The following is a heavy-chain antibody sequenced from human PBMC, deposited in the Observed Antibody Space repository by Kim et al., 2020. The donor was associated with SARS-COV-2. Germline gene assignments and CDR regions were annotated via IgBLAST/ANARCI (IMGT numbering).Heavy chain of an antibody. CDR1: GFTFTSYT. CDR2: ISYDGSKQ. V-gene: IGHV3-30*04. CDR3: AGGRGVVTVIWTVEVTDPLPY. Sequence: GGSLRLSCSASGFTFTSYTMHWVRQAPGKGLESVAFISYDGSKQYYTDSVQGRFTISRDDSRNTVYLQMNSLRAEDTAVYYCAGGRGVVTVIWTVEVTDPLPYWGQGTLVTVSS. J-gene: IGHJ4*02. D-gene: IGHD2-21*02.